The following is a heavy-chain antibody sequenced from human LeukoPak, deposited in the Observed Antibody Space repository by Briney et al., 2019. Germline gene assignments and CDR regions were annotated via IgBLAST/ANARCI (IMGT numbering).Heavy chain of an antibody. Sequence: PGGSLRLSCAASGFTVRSNYMSWVRQTPGKGLEWVSVIYSTGSTFYADSVKGRFTISRDNAKNSLYLQMNSLRAEDTAVYYCARGWWSSGWTFDYWGQGTLVTVSS. V-gene: IGHV3-53*01. CDR1: GFTVRSNY. CDR3: ARGWWSSGWTFDY. CDR2: IYSTGST. J-gene: IGHJ4*02. D-gene: IGHD6-19*01.